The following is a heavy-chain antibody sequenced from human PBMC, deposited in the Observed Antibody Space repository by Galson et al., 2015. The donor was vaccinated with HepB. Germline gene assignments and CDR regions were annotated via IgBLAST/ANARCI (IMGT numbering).Heavy chain of an antibody. Sequence: SLRLSCAASGFTFSNAWMSWVRQAPGKGLEWVGRIKSKTDGGTTDYAAPVKGRFTISSDDSKNTLYLQMNSLKTEDTAVYYCTTGGGRSSGWWGYWGQGTLVTVSS. D-gene: IGHD6-19*01. J-gene: IGHJ4*02. CDR1: GFTFSNAW. CDR2: IKSKTDGGTT. V-gene: IGHV3-15*01. CDR3: TTGGGRSSGWWGY.